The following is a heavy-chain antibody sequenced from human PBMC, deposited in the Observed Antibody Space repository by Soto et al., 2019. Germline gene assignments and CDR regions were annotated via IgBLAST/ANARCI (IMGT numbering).Heavy chain of an antibody. Sequence: SETLSLTCTVSGGSISSYYWSWIRQPPGKGLERIGYIYYSGSTNYNPSLKSRVTISVDTSKNQFSLKLSSVTAADTAVYYCARVYEGNWFDPWGQGTLVTVSS. D-gene: IGHD3-22*01. J-gene: IGHJ5*02. CDR2: IYYSGST. CDR3: ARVYEGNWFDP. V-gene: IGHV4-59*01. CDR1: GGSISSYY.